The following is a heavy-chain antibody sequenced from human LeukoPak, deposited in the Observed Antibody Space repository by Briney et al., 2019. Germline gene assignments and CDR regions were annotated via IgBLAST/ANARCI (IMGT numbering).Heavy chain of an antibody. V-gene: IGHV3-21*01. J-gene: IGHJ4*02. Sequence: GGSLRLPCAASGFTFSSYSMNWVRQAPGKGLEWVSSISSSSSYIYYADSVKGRFTISRDNAKNSLYLQMNSLRAEDTAVYYCARDTPGYYDFWSGYYLGIDYWGQGTLVTVSS. CDR1: GFTFSSYS. D-gene: IGHD3-3*01. CDR2: ISSSSSYI. CDR3: ARDTPGYYDFWSGYYLGIDY.